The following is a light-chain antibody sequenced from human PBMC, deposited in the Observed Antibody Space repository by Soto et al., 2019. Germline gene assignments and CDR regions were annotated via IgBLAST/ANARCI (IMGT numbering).Light chain of an antibody. Sequence: EIVLTQSPGTLSLSPGERATLSCRASQSVSSNYLAWYQRKPGQAPRLLIYGAFSRATDIPNRFSGSGSGADFNLTITRLEPEDFAVYFCQQYGGSPPTFGQGTKVQIK. CDR3: QQYGGSPPT. J-gene: IGKJ1*01. CDR1: QSVSSNY. V-gene: IGKV3-20*01. CDR2: GAF.